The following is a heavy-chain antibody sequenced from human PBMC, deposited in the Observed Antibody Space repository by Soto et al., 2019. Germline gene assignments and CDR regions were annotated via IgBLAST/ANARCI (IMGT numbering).Heavy chain of an antibody. CDR2: INPSGGST. V-gene: IGHV1-46*01. J-gene: IGHJ6*02. D-gene: IGHD6-13*01. CDR1: GYTFTSHH. CDR3: AREGIAAAGKSRYHGMDV. Sequence: ASVKVSCKASGYTFTSHHMHWVRQAPGQGHEWMGIINPSGGSTSYAQKFQGKVTMTRDTSRSKVYMELSSLRSEDTAVYYCAREGIAAAGKSRYHGMDVWGQGSTVTVSS.